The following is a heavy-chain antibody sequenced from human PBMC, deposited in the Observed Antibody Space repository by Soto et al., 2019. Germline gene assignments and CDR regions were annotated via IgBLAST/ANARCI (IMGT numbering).Heavy chain of an antibody. Sequence: ETLALTSAEEGGSISGNNWWSWVRQPTGKGLEWIGEIFHSGNTNYNPSLKSRVTLTVDKSKNQFSLKLRSVTAADTAVYYFARVGDYDILTGNPSLDFWAQGTLVTVS. D-gene: IGHD3-9*01. CDR1: GGSISGNNW. CDR2: IFHSGNT. J-gene: IGHJ4*02. V-gene: IGHV4-4*02. CDR3: ARVGDYDILTGNPSLDF.